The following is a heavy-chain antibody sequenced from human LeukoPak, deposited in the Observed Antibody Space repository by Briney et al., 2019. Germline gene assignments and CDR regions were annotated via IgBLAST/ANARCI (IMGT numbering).Heavy chain of an antibody. V-gene: IGHV1-2*02. CDR3: AKFWHSDC. Sequence: ASVKVSCKASGYTFTCYYLHWVRQAPGQGLEWMGWIDPNSGTTIYAQKFQDRVTMTRDTSINTVYMRLSGLTFDDTAVYYCAKFWHSDCWGQGTLVTVSS. J-gene: IGHJ4*02. CDR2: IDPNSGTT. CDR1: GYTFTCYY.